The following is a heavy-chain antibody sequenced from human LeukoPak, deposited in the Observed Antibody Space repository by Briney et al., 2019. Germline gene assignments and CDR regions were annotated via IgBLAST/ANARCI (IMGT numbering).Heavy chain of an antibody. CDR1: GFTFSNYD. CDR3: AKRPHCTGPGCHHIEY. J-gene: IGHJ4*02. D-gene: IGHD2-8*02. Sequence: GGSLRLSCAASGFTFSNYDMSWVRQAPGKGLEWVSSISDSGGSTYYADSVKGRFTISRDNSKNTLFLQMNSMRAEDTAVYYCAKRPHCTGPGCHHIEYWGQGTLVTVSS. V-gene: IGHV3-23*01. CDR2: ISDSGGST.